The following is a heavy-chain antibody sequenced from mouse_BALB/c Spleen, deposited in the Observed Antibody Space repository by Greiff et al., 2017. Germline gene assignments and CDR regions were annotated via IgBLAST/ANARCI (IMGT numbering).Heavy chain of an antibody. D-gene: IGHD1-2*01. J-gene: IGHJ1*01. Sequence: DVKLVESGGGLVKPGGSLKLSCAASGFTFSSYAMSWVRQTPEKRLEWVASISSGGSTYYPDSVKGRFTISRDNARNILYLQMSSLRSEDTAMYYCARGALLRLPDWYFDVWGAGTTVTVSS. V-gene: IGHV5-6-5*01. CDR3: ARGALLRLPDWYFDV. CDR2: ISSGGST. CDR1: GFTFSSYA.